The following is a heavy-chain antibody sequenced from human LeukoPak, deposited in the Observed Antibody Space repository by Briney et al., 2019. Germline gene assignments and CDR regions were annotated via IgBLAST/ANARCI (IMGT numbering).Heavy chain of an antibody. CDR3: ATETGGSTGCYFTSYYHYYLDV. CDR1: VYTFTVYY. V-gene: IGHV1-2*02. CDR2: INPNSGGT. Sequence: ASVTVSFTPSVYTFTVYYMHWVRQAPGQGLEWMGWINPNSGGTNYAQKFHGRVTITTDTSISTAYMELSRLRSDDTAVYYCATETGGSTGCYFTSYYHYYLDVWGKGTTVTVSS. D-gene: IGHD2-2*01. J-gene: IGHJ6*03.